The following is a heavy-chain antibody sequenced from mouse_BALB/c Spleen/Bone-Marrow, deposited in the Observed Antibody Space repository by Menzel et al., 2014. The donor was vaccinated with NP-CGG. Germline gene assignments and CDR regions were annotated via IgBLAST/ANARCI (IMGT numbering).Heavy chain of an antibody. D-gene: IGHD4-1*02. J-gene: IGHJ3*01. CDR3: ASTDTWFAY. V-gene: IGHV1-77*01. Sequence: VHLVESGPELVKPGASVKMSCKASGYTFTDYVISWLKQRTGQGLEWIGEIYPGSGSTCYNEKFKGKATLTADKSSNTAYMQLSSLTSEDSAVYFCASTDTWFAYWGQGTLVTVSA. CDR2: IYPGSGST. CDR1: GYTFTDYV.